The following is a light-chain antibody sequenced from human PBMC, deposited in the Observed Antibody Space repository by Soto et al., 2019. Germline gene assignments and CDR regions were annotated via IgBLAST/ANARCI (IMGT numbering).Light chain of an antibody. CDR2: DVS. CDR3: SSYTSSSTVV. Sequence: HSVLTQPASVSGSPGQSITISWTGTSSDVGGYNYVSWYQQHPGKAPKLMMYDVSNRPSGVSNRFSGSKSGNTASLTISGLQAEDEADYYCSSYTSSSTVVFGGGTKVTVL. V-gene: IGLV2-14*01. J-gene: IGLJ2*01. CDR1: SSDVGGYNY.